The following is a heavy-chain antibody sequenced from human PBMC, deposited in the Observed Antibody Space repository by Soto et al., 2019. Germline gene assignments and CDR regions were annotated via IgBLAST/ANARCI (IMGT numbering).Heavy chain of an antibody. J-gene: IGHJ4*02. Sequence: QVQLVQSGAEVRQPGASVKVSCKASGYSFTTYVMSWVRQAPGQGLEYMGWINGYGHGAKYVQRCQGRFSMTTDTSTNTVYMDLRSLTSDDTAVYYCVRDLNGDFYYWGQGTVVIVSP. CDR3: VRDLNGDFYY. V-gene: IGHV1-18*01. CDR2: INGYGHGA. D-gene: IGHD3-10*01. CDR1: GYSFTTYV.